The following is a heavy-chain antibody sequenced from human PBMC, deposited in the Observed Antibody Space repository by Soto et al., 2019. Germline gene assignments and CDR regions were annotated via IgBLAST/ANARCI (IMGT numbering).Heavy chain of an antibody. Sequence: GGSLRISCAASGLTFRSYGIHWVRQAPGKGLEWVAVISYDGSNKYYADSVKGRFTISRDNSKNTLYLQMNSLRAEDTAVYYCAKGLVEWLPPNWFDPWGQGPLVSVHS. CDR2: ISYDGSNK. CDR3: AKGLVEWLPPNWFDP. J-gene: IGHJ5*02. V-gene: IGHV3-30*18. CDR1: GLTFRSYG. D-gene: IGHD3-3*01.